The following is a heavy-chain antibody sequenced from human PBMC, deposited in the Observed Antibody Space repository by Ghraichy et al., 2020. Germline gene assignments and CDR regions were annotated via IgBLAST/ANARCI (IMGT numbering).Heavy chain of an antibody. CDR3: AKVFDCSSSSCPDY. CDR2: ISGSGGST. V-gene: IGHV3-23*01. J-gene: IGHJ4*02. D-gene: IGHD2-2*01. CDR1: GFTFSSYA. Sequence: LSLTCAASGFTFSSYAMSWVRQAPGKGLEWVSGISGSGGSTDYADSVKGRFTISRDNSKNTLYLQMNSLRAEDTAVYYCAKVFDCSSSSCPDYWGQGTLVTVSS.